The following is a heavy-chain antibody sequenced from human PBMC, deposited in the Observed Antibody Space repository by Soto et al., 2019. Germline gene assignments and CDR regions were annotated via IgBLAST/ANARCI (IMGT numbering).Heavy chain of an antibody. CDR2: IIPTLNTT. Sequence: QVHLVQSGAEVKKPGSSVKVSCRASGGNLNTYTISWARQAPGHGLEWTGRIIPTLNTTSHAQKFKGRLTITADKSTSTAYTELSNLTSEDTAVYFCARECSSTNGYFVLFDYWGPGTLVTVSS. CDR1: GGNLNTYT. CDR3: ARECSSTNGYFVLFDY. V-gene: IGHV1-69*08. J-gene: IGHJ4*02. D-gene: IGHD2-2*01.